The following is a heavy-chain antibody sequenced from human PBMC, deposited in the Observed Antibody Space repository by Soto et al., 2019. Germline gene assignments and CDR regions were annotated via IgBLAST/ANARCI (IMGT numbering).Heavy chain of an antibody. CDR1: GFTFSSYA. CDR3: AKTLRGFGVVTDAFDI. J-gene: IGHJ3*02. V-gene: IGHV3-23*01. D-gene: IGHD3-3*01. Sequence: PGGSLRLSCAASGFTFSSYAMSWVRQAPGKGLEWVSAISGSGGSTYYADSVKGRFTISRDNSKNTLYLQMNSLRAEDTAVYYCAKTLRGFGVVTDAFDIWGQGTMVTVSS. CDR2: ISGSGGST.